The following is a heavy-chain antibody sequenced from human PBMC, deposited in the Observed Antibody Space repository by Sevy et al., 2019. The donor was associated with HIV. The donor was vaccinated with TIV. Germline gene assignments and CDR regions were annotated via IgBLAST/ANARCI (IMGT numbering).Heavy chain of an antibody. CDR3: AREAIVSPGAFDF. Sequence: GGSLRLSCAASGFIFSDYYMNWIRQAPGKGLEWVSYISSTSGSDIYYADSVKGRFTISRDNAKNSLYLQMNSLRAEDTAVYYCAREAIVSPGAFDFWGQGTMVTVSS. D-gene: IGHD2-15*01. CDR2: ISSTSGSDI. V-gene: IGHV3-11*01. J-gene: IGHJ3*01. CDR1: GFIFSDYY.